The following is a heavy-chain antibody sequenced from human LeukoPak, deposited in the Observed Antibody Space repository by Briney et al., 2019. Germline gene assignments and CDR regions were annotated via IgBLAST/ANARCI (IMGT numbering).Heavy chain of an antibody. V-gene: IGHV3-48*02. CDR1: GFTFSSYS. CDR2: ISRSSTTI. J-gene: IGHJ3*02. CDR3: ASGAVSYAFDI. D-gene: IGHD4/OR15-4a*01. Sequence: GGSLRLSCAASGFTFSSYSMNWVRQAPGKGLEWLSYISRSSTTIYNADSVKGRFTISRDNAKNSLYLQMNSPRDEDTAVYYCASGAVSYAFDIWGQGTMVTVSS.